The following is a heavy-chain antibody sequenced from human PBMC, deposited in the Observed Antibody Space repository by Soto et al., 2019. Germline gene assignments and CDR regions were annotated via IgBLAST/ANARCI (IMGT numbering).Heavy chain of an antibody. CDR2: ISAYNGNT. Sequence: GASVKFSCNXSGYTFTGYGISWVRQAPGQGLEWMGWISAYNGNTNYTQKLQGRVTMTTDTSTNTAYMELRRLRSDDTAVYYCARELVMITFGGANKYYFDYWGQGTLVTVSS. J-gene: IGHJ4*02. D-gene: IGHD3-16*01. CDR1: GYTFTGYG. V-gene: IGHV1-18*04. CDR3: ARELVMITFGGANKYYFDY.